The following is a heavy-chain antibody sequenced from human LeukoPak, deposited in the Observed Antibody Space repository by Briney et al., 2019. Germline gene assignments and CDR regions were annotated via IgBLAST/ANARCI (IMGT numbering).Heavy chain of an antibody. CDR2: ITPSVDTT. CDR1: GYTFTRYY. J-gene: IGHJ4*02. CDR3: VREESGGYFDY. Sequence: GASVKVSCKASGYTFTRYYMHWVRQAPGQGLEWVGRITPSVDTTNYAQKFRDRVTMTRDTSTSTVYMELSSLRSEDTAVYHCVREESGGYFDYWGQGTLVTVSS. D-gene: IGHD2-8*02. V-gene: IGHV1-46*01.